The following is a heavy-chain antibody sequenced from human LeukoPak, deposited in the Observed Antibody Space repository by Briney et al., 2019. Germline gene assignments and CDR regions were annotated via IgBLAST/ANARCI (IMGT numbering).Heavy chain of an antibody. Sequence: PGGSLRLSCAASGFTFSDYYMSWIRQAPGKGLEWVSYISSSGSTIYYADSVKGRFTISRDNAKNSLYLQMNSLRAEDTAVYYCARDRVRGSGSYPHYYYYYGMDVCGQGTTVTVSS. CDR1: GFTFSDYY. D-gene: IGHD3-10*01. J-gene: IGHJ6*02. V-gene: IGHV3-11*01. CDR3: ARDRVRGSGSYPHYYYYYGMDV. CDR2: ISSSGSTI.